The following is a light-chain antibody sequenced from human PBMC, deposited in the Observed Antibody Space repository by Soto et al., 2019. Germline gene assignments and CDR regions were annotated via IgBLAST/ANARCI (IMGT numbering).Light chain of an antibody. J-gene: IGLJ1*01. CDR2: EVS. CDR1: SSDVGSYNQ. V-gene: IGLV2-14*01. CDR3: SSYTTSSTYV. Sequence: QTALTQPASVSGSPGQSTTISCTGTSSDVGSYNQVSWYQQHPGRAPRIMIYEVSNRPSGVSNRFSGSKSGNTASLSISGLQAEDEADYYCSSYTTSSTYVFGPGTKLTVL.